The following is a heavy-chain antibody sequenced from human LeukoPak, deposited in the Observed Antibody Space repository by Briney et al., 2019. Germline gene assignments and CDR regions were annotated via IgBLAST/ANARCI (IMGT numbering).Heavy chain of an antibody. D-gene: IGHD5-18*01. CDR2: ISSSGSTI. Sequence: GSLILSCAASGFTFSSYEMNWVRQAPGKGLEWVSYISSSGSTIYYADSVKGRFTISRDNAKNSLYLQMNSLRAEDTAVYYCARVGYSYGSDWYFDLWGRGTLVTVSS. CDR1: GFTFSSYE. CDR3: ARVGYSYGSDWYFDL. J-gene: IGHJ2*01. V-gene: IGHV3-48*03.